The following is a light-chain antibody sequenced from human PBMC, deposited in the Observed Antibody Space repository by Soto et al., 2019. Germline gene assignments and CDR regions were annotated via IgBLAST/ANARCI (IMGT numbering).Light chain of an antibody. CDR1: QTISSN. CDR2: GAS. CDR3: QQCSNWSWT. Sequence: VLTQSPATLSLSPGERATLSCRASQTISSNVAWYQLKPGQAPRLLIYGASTRATGIPDRFSGSGSGTEFTLTISRLESEDFAVYYCQQCSNWSWTFGQGTKVDI. J-gene: IGKJ1*01. V-gene: IGKV3-11*01.